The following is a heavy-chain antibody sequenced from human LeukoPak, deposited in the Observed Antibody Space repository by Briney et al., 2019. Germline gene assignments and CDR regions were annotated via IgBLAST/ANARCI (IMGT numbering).Heavy chain of an antibody. CDR3: AKKEEYYDSSGYWY. D-gene: IGHD3-22*01. CDR1: GGSFSGYY. CDR2: INHSGST. Sequence: PSETLSLTCAVYGGSFSGYYWSWIRQPPGKGLEWIGEINHSGSTNYNPSLKSRVTISVDTSKNQFSLKLSSVTAADTAVYYCAKKEEYYDSSGYWYWXQXXLVXVSS. V-gene: IGHV4-34*01. J-gene: IGHJ4*02.